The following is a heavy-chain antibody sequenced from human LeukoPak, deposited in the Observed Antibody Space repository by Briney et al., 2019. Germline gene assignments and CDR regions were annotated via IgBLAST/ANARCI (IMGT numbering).Heavy chain of an antibody. CDR2: ISWNSGSI. CDR1: GFTFDDYA. CDR3: AKDISPGYSSGWYYFDY. V-gene: IGHV3-9*01. Sequence: GRSLRLSCAASGFTFDDYAMLWVRQAPGKGLEWVSGISWNSGSIGYADSVKGRFTISRDNAKNSLYLQMNSLRAEDTALYYCAKDISPGYSSGWYYFDYWGQGTLVTVSS. J-gene: IGHJ4*02. D-gene: IGHD6-19*01.